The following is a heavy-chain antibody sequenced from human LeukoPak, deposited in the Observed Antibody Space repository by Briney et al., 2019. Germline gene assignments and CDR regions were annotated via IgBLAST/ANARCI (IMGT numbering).Heavy chain of an antibody. J-gene: IGHJ5*02. CDR3: ARMSIITTGTGCFDP. CDR1: GFTFSSYS. V-gene: IGHV3-21*01. Sequence: PGGSLRLSCAASGFTFSSYSMNWVRQAPGKGLEWVSSISGSSSYIYYADSVKGRFTISRDNAKNSLYLQMNSLRADDTAVYYCARMSIITTGTGCFDPWGQGTLVTVSS. CDR2: ISGSSSYI. D-gene: IGHD1-1*01.